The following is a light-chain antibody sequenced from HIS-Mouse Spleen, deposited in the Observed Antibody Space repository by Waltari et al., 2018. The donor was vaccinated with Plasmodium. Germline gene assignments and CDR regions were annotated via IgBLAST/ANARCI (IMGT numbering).Light chain of an antibody. CDR3: QQYNNWSFT. V-gene: IGKV3-15*01. CDR2: GAS. J-gene: IGKJ3*01. Sequence: IVMTQSQAPLSVSPGDRAPIPCRASQSVSSNLAWYQQKPGQAPRLLIYGASTRATGIPARFSGSGSGTEFTLTISSLQSEDFAVYYCQQYNNWSFTFGPGTKVDIK. CDR1: QSVSSN.